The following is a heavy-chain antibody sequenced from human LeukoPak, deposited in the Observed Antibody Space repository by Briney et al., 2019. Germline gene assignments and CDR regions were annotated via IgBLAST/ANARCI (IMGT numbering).Heavy chain of an antibody. CDR3: ARVVSPPNDWSYP. D-gene: IGHD3-9*01. CDR1: GGTFSSYA. Sequence: ASVKVSCKASGGTFSSYAISWVRQAPGQGLEWMGGIIPIFGTANYAQKFQGRVTITADESTSTAYMELSSLRSEDTAVYYCARVVSPPNDWSYPWGQGTLVTVSS. CDR2: IIPIFGTA. J-gene: IGHJ5*02. V-gene: IGHV1-69*13.